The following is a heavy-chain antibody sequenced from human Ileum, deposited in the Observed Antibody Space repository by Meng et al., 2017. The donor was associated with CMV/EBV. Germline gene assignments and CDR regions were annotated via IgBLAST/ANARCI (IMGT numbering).Heavy chain of an antibody. CDR1: GFTFSNYE. CDR2: ISITGSTI. CDR3: VRVVD. J-gene: IGHJ4*02. V-gene: IGHV3-48*03. D-gene: IGHD2-21*01. Sequence: GESLKISCAASGFTFSNYEMNWVRQAPGKGLEWVSYISITGSTIYYADSLKGRFTISRDNAKNSLYLQMNSLKTEDTAVYYCVRVVDWGQGTLVTVSS.